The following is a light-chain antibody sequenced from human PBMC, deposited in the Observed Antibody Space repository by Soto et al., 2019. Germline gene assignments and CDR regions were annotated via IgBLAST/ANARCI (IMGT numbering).Light chain of an antibody. CDR3: KQYNEWSPMYT. Sequence: EIVMTQSPATLSVSPGERATLSCRASQSVSTKLAWYQQKPCQAPRLLSYGASTRATGIPARFSGTGSGTEFTLTISSLQSEDFAFYYYKQYNEWSPMYTFGQGTKLEIK. CDR2: GAS. CDR1: QSVSTK. J-gene: IGKJ2*01. V-gene: IGKV3-15*01.